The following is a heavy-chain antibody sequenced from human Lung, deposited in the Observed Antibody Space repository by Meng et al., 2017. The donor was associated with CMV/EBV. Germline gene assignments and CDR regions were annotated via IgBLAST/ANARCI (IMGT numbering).Heavy chain of an antibody. V-gene: IGHV3-7*05. CDR1: GYTTNSHW. J-gene: IGHJ4*02. CDR2: INPDGSEK. D-gene: IGHD1-26*01. CDR3: VRTLSGSENF. Sequence: GESXKISCAASGYTTNSHWMNWVRQVPGKGLEWVANINPDGSEKWYVDSVKGRVTISRDSAKNSVFLQMNSLRDDDTAVYYCVRTLSGSENFWGQGTLVTVSS.